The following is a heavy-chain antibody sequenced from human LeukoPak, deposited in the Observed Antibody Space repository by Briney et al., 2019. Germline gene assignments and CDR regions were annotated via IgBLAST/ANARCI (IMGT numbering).Heavy chain of an antibody. CDR3: ATTSSYYYDSSGRFDY. CDR1: GYTLTELS. Sequence: ASVKVSCKVSGYTLTELSMHWVRQAPGKGLEWMGGFDPEDGETIYAQKFQGRVTMTEDASTDTAYMELSSLRSEDTAVYYCATTSSYYYDSSGRFDYWGQGTLVTVSS. D-gene: IGHD3-22*01. CDR2: FDPEDGET. J-gene: IGHJ4*02. V-gene: IGHV1-24*01.